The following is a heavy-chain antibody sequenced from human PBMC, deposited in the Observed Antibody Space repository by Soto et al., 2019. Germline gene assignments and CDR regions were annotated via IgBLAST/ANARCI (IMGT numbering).Heavy chain of an antibody. D-gene: IGHD3-10*01. CDR2: ISASNGDT. Sequence: QVELVQSGVEVKKPGASVKVSCKASGYTFTNHGLIWVRQAPGQGLEWMGWISASNGDTNYAQKFLGRVTVTTDTSTSIGYMEVRSLKSEDTAVYYCARMVRGSKINHYYNMDDWGKVTTVIVSS. CDR3: ARMVRGSKINHYYNMDD. J-gene: IGHJ6*03. V-gene: IGHV1-18*04. CDR1: GYTFTNHG.